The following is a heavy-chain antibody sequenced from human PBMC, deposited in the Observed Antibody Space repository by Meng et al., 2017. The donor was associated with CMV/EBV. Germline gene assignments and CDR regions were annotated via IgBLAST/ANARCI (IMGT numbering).Heavy chain of an antibody. V-gene: IGHV4-34*01. J-gene: IGHJ4*02. CDR3: ARGPRMATIDYFDY. CDR2: INHSGST. D-gene: IGHD5-24*01. Sequence: GSLRLSCAVYGGSFSGYYWSWIRQPPGKGLEWIGEINHSGSTNYNPSLKSRVTISVDTSKNQFSLKLSSVTAADTAVYYCARGPRMATIDYFDYWGQVTLVTVSS. CDR1: GGSFSGYY.